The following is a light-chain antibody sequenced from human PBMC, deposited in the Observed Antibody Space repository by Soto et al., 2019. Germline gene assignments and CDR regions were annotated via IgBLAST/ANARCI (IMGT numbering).Light chain of an antibody. J-gene: IGKJ1*01. Sequence: DIPMTQSPSTLSASVGDRVTITCRASQSISSWLAWDQQKPGKAPKLLIYDASSLESGVPSRFSGSGSGTEFTLTISSLQPDDFATYYCQQYNSYPWTFGQGTKVEIK. V-gene: IGKV1-5*01. CDR3: QQYNSYPWT. CDR2: DAS. CDR1: QSISSW.